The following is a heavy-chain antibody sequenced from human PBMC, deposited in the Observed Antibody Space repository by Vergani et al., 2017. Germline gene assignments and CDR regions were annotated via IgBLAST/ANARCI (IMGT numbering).Heavy chain of an antibody. V-gene: IGHV1-3*04. CDR1: GYTFTTYA. J-gene: IGHJ4*02. D-gene: IGHD1-26*01. Sequence: QVQLVESGGGVVQPGRSLRLSCKASGYTFTTYAMHWVRQAPGQRLEWMGWINTDNGNPKYSQKFQNRVTITRDTSASTVYMEVSSLRDEDTAVYYCARDDWELLPEGYWGQGTLVTVSS. CDR2: INTDNGNP. CDR3: ARDDWELLPEGY.